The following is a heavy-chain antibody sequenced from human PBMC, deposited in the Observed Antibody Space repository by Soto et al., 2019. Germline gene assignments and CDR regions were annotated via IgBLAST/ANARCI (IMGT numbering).Heavy chain of an antibody. CDR3: ARGLLRYFDWSRAEYFQH. D-gene: IGHD3-9*01. V-gene: IGHV4-34*01. Sequence: SETLSLTCAVCGGSFSGYYWSWIRQPPGKGLEWIGEINHSGSTNYNPSLKSRVTISVDTSKNQFSLKLSSVTAADTAVYYCARGLLRYFDWSRAEYFQHWGQGTLVTVSS. CDR2: INHSGST. J-gene: IGHJ1*01. CDR1: GGSFSGYY.